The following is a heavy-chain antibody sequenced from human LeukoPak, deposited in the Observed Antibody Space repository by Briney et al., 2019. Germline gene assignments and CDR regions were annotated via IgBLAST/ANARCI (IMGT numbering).Heavy chain of an antibody. CDR2: IHSNGYT. J-gene: IGHJ5*02. CDR3: TKREGPMSGSYDYFDP. Sequence: NSSETLSLTCTVSGVSISGYYWSWLRQPPGQGLEWIAYIHSNGYTNYNPSLKSRVTISVDTSKNQFSLKVTSVTAADTAMYYCTKREGPMSGSYDYFDPWGQGTLVTVS. V-gene: IGHV4-4*09. D-gene: IGHD1-26*01. CDR1: GVSISGYY.